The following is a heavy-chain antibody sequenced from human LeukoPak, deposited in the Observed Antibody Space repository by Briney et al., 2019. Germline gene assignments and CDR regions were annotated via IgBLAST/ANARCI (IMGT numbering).Heavy chain of an antibody. V-gene: IGHV1-2*02. D-gene: IGHD3-16*01. CDR1: GYKFTDDY. J-gene: IGHJ4*02. CDR3: APAAEAYTSWWKV. Sequence: ASVKVSCKASGYKFTDDYMHWVRQAPGQGLEFMGWINPDSGFTNYAQKFKGRVTMTRDTSISTAYLEVRSLTSDDTAVYYCAPAAEAYTSWWKVWGQGTLVTVSS. CDR2: INPDSGFT.